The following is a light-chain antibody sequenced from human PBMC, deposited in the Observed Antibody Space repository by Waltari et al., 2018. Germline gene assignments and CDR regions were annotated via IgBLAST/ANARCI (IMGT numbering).Light chain of an antibody. CDR3: HSRDSSSTRF. J-gene: IGLJ2*01. CDR2: GQN. V-gene: IGLV3-19*01. Sequence: SSELTQDPTVSVALGQTVRIKCQGDSLRRYYTSWYQQRPGQAPILVLYGQNSRPSGIPDRFSGSISGNTASLTITGAQAEDEADYYCHSRDSSSTRFFGGGTRLTV. CDR1: SLRRYY.